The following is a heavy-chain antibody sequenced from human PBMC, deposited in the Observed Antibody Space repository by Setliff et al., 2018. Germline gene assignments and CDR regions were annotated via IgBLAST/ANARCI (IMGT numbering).Heavy chain of an antibody. D-gene: IGHD6-13*01. V-gene: IGHV1-8*02. CDR2: MNPNSGNT. CDR1: GYTFTSYD. Sequence: ASVKVSCKASGYTFTSYDINWVRQATGQGLEWMGWMNPNSGNTGYAQKFQGRVTMTRNTSISTAYMELSSLRSEDTAVYYCARVQSSSWYYYYGMDVWGQGTTVTVSS. J-gene: IGHJ6*02. CDR3: ARVQSSSWYYYYGMDV.